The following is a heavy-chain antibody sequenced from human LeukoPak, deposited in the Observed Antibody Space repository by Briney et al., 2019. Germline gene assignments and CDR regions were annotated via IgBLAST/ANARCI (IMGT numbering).Heavy chain of an antibody. V-gene: IGHV3-21*01. D-gene: IGHD3-3*01. CDR1: GFTFSSYS. J-gene: IGHJ6*03. CDR3: AREGFSVYYYYYMDV. CDR2: ISSSSSYI. Sequence: AGGSLRLSCAASGFTFSSYSMNWVRQAPGKGLEWVSSISSSSSYIYYADSVKGRFTISRDNAKNSLYLQTNSLRAEDTAVYYCAREGFSVYYYYYMDVWGKGTTVTVSS.